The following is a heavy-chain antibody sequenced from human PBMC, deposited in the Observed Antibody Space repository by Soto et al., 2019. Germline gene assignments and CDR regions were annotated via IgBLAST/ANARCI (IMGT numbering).Heavy chain of an antibody. Sequence: PSQTLSLTCAISGDTVSSNSAAWNWIRQSPSRGLEWLGRTYYRSKWYNDYAVSVKSRITINPDTSKNQFSLQLNSVTPEDTAVYYCEREGGGWYLGGYYYCGMAVWGKGTTSTFP. CDR3: EREGGGWYLGGYYYCGMAV. V-gene: IGHV6-1*01. J-gene: IGHJ6*04. CDR2: TYYRSKWYN. CDR1: GDTVSSNSAA. D-gene: IGHD6-19*01.